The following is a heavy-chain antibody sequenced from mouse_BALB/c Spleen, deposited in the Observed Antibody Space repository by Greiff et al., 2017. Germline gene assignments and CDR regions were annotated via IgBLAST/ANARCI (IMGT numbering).Heavy chain of an antibody. J-gene: IGHJ2*01. CDR3: LTTVVEYFDY. D-gene: IGHD1-1*01. Sequence: QVQLQQSGAELVKPGASVKLSCKASGYTFTSYYMYWVKQRPGQGLEWIGEINPSNGGTNSNEKFKSKATLTVDKSSSTAYMQLSSLTSEDSAVYYCLTTVVEYFDYWGQGTTLTVSS. V-gene: IGHV1S81*02. CDR1: GYTFTSYY. CDR2: INPSNGGT.